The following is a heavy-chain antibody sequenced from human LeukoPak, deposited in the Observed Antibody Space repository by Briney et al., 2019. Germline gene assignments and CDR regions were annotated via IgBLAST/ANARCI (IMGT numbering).Heavy chain of an antibody. CDR1: GFTFSSYG. CDR2: IRYDGSNK. Sequence: PGGSLRLSCAASGFTFSSYGMHWVRQAPGKGLEWVAFIRYDGSNKYYADSVKGRFTISRDNSKNSLYLQMNSLRAEDTALYYCARGAVAGQPHFDYWGQGTLVTVSS. J-gene: IGHJ4*02. D-gene: IGHD6-19*01. V-gene: IGHV3-30*02. CDR3: ARGAVAGQPHFDY.